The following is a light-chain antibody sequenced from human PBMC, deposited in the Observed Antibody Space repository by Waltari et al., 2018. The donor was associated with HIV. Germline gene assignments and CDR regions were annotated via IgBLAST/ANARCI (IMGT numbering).Light chain of an antibody. CDR1: QGINSA. CDR2: DAS. V-gene: IGKV1-13*02. Sequence: AGYLTQSTSSLSASGGDRVTIPCRASQGINSALAWYQQKPGTAPQPLIYDASSLESGVPSRLIGSGSGTDFTLTISCLQPEVFAVYSCQHFNTYPPPFGGGTRVEIK. J-gene: IGKJ4*01. CDR3: QHFNTYPPP.